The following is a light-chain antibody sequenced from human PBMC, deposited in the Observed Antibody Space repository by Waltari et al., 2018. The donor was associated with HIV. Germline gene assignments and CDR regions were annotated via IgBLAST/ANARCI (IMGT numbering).Light chain of an antibody. J-gene: IGLJ3*02. V-gene: IGLV4-60*03. Sequence: QPVLTQSSSAPASLGSSVRLTCTLRRGPSSYIIAWHQQQPGKDTRYLMKVERSGSYYKGGGLPDRFSGSSSGADRYLTISNLQSEDEADYYCETWDSNTWVFGGGTKLTVL. CDR2: VERSGSY. CDR1: RGPSSYI. CDR3: ETWDSNTWV.